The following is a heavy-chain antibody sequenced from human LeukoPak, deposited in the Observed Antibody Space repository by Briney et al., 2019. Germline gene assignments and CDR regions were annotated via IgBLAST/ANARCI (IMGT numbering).Heavy chain of an antibody. CDR2: INPSGGTT. Sequence: GASVKVSCKASGYTFTSYHMHWVRQAPGQGLEWMGIINPSGGTTNYAQKFRGRVTMTRDTSISTAYMELSRLRSDDTAVYYCARDMGMDYYGSGRSDAFDIWGQGTMVTVSS. CDR1: GYTFTSYH. J-gene: IGHJ3*02. CDR3: ARDMGMDYYGSGRSDAFDI. V-gene: IGHV1-46*01. D-gene: IGHD3-10*01.